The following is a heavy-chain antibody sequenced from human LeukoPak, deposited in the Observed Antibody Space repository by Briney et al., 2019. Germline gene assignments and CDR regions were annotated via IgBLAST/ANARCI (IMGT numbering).Heavy chain of an antibody. V-gene: IGHV3-23*01. CDR2: ISGSGGST. CDR3: ARGTAWYSSSWYFDY. CDR1: GFTFSSYW. J-gene: IGHJ4*02. D-gene: IGHD6-13*01. Sequence: PGGSLRLSCAASGFTFSSYWMHWVRQAPGKGLEWVSAISGSGGSTYYADSVKGRFTISRDNSKNTLFVQMNSLRADDTAVYYCARGTAWYSSSWYFDYWGQGTLVTVSS.